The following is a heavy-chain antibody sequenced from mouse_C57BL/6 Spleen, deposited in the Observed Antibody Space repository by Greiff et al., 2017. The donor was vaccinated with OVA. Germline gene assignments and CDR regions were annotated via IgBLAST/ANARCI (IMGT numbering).Heavy chain of an antibody. J-gene: IGHJ1*03. CDR3: ARPHYYGSSYDWYFDV. Sequence: QVQLQQPGAELAKPGASVKLSCKASGYTFTSYWMHWVKQRPGQGLEWIGMIHPNSGSTNYNEKFKSKATLTVDKSSSTAYMQLSSLTSEDSAVYYCARPHYYGSSYDWYFDVWGTGTTVTVSS. CDR1: GYTFTSYW. D-gene: IGHD1-1*01. CDR2: IHPNSGST. V-gene: IGHV1-64*01.